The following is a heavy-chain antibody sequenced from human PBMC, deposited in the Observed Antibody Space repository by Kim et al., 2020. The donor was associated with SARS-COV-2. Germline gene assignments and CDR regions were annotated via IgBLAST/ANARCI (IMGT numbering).Heavy chain of an antibody. CDR2: IIPIFGTA. J-gene: IGHJ6*02. CDR3: ARASPLPVVGAPDLAGYYGMDV. V-gene: IGHV1-69*13. CDR1: GGTFSSYA. Sequence: SVKVSCKASGGTFSSYAISWVRQAPGQGLEWMGGIIPIFGTANYAQKFQGRVTITADESTSTAYMELSSLRSEDTAVYYCARASPLPVVGAPDLAGYYGMDVWGQGTTVTVSS. D-gene: IGHD1-26*01.